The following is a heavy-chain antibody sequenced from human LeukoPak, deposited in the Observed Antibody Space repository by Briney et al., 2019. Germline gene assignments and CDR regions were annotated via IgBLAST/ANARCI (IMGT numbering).Heavy chain of an antibody. CDR2: MYTSGST. J-gene: IGHJ4*02. Sequence: SSETLSLTCTVSGGSISSGSYYWSWIRQPAGKGLEWIGRMYTSGSTNQNPSLKSRVTISVDTSKNQFSLKLSSVTAADTAVYYCARGGSGWSYYFDYWGQGTLVTVSS. D-gene: IGHD6-19*01. CDR1: GGSISSGSYY. V-gene: IGHV4-61*02. CDR3: ARGGSGWSYYFDY.